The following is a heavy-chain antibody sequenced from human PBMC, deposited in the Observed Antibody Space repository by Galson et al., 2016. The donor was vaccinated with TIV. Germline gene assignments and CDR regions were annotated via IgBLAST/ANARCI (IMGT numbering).Heavy chain of an antibody. V-gene: IGHV5-51*01. CDR3: ARLAYCTGDNCRAYDAFAH. D-gene: IGHD2-8*02. J-gene: IGHJ3*01. Sequence: QSGAEVKEPGESLKISCKGSGYRFATSWIGWVRQMPGKGLEWMGIIYPGDSDTRYSRSFQGQVTISADKSSKTAYLQWSSLKASDTAMYYCARLAYCTGDNCRAYDAFAHWGQGTLVTVS. CDR2: IYPGDSDT. CDR1: GYRFATSW.